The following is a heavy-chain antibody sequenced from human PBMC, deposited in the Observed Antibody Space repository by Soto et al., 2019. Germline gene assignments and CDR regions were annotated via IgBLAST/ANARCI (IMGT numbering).Heavy chain of an antibody. CDR2: ISGSGGNT. Sequence: GGSLILSCAASGFTFSSYAMTWVRQAPGKGLEWVSGISGSGGNTYYADSVKGRFTISRDNSKNTLYLQMNSLRAEDTAVYYWAKDATLAVAGTFYEWGQGTLVTVSS. CDR3: AKDATLAVAGTFYE. CDR1: GFTFSSYA. V-gene: IGHV3-23*01. D-gene: IGHD6-19*01. J-gene: IGHJ1*01.